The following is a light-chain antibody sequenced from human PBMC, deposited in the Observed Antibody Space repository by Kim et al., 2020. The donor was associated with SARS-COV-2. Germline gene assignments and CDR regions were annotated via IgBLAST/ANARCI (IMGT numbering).Light chain of an antibody. CDR2: VEGSGSY. Sequence: SVKRTCNLSSGHSNDFIAWHQQQPGKAPRFLMKVEGSGSYNKGGGVPDRFSGSRSGADRYLIISNLQSEDEADYYCETWDSNIQVFGGGTQLTVL. CDR1: SGHSNDF. J-gene: IGLJ3*02. CDR3: ETWDSNIQV. V-gene: IGLV4-60*03.